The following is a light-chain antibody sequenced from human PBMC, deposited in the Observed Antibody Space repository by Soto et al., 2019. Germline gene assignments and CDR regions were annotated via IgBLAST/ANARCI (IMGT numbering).Light chain of an antibody. J-gene: IGKJ2*01. CDR1: QGISSY. CDR3: QQYYSYPHT. Sequence: AIRMTQSPSSLSASTGDRVTITCRASQGISSYLAWYQQKPGKAPKLLIYAASTLQSGVPSRFSGSGSGTDFTLTISCLQYEDFETYYCQQYYSYPHTFGQGTKVDIK. V-gene: IGKV1-8*01. CDR2: AAS.